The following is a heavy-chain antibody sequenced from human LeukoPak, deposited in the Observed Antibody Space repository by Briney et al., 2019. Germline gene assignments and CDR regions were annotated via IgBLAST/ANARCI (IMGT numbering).Heavy chain of an antibody. Sequence: PGASVKVSCKASGYTFTSYGISWVRQAPGQGLEWMGWINSNSGGPKYAQKFQGRVTMTRATSISTVYLELNTLISDDTAIYYCARYLSGYDYFDYWGQGTLVTVSS. CDR2: INSNSGGP. CDR3: ARYLSGYDYFDY. CDR1: GYTFTSYG. J-gene: IGHJ4*02. V-gene: IGHV1-2*02. D-gene: IGHD5-12*01.